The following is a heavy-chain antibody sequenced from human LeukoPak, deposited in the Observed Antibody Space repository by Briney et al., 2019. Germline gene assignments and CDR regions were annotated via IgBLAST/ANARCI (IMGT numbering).Heavy chain of an antibody. D-gene: IGHD3-9*01. J-gene: IGHJ4*02. CDR2: INPNSGGT. V-gene: IGHV1-2*06. Sequence: ASVKVSCKASGYTFTGYYMHWVRQAPGQGLEWMGRINPNSGGTNYAQKFQGRVTMTRDTSISTAYMELSRLRSEDTAVYYCARDDNRYFDPSYYFDYWGQGTLVTVSS. CDR1: GYTFTGYY. CDR3: ARDDNRYFDPSYYFDY.